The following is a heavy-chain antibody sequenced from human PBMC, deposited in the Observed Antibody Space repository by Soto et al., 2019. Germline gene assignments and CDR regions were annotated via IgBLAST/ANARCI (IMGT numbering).Heavy chain of an antibody. D-gene: IGHD2-15*01. CDR2: IAVDSGKT. CDR3: AARHCGGGSCYSHEEAFEG. V-gene: IGHV1-58*01. Sequence: SVKVSCKASGFPFKSSTVQWVRQARGQGLEWIAWIAVDSGKTKYAHLIQDRVAITRDLSTSTAYMELSSLRSEDTAVYYCAARHCGGGSCYSHEEAFEGWGQGTVVTVSS. CDR1: GFPFKSST. J-gene: IGHJ3*01.